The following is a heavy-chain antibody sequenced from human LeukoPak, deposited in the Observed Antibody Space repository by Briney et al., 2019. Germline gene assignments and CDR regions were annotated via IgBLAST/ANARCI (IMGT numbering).Heavy chain of an antibody. CDR3: ARGGWGLYQLI. D-gene: IGHD2-21*02. CDR2: ISSSDESI. V-gene: IGHV3-48*04. CDR1: GFIFSTSW. J-gene: IGHJ4*02. Sequence: GGSLRLSCAASGFIFSTSWMSWVRQAPGKGLEWVSYISSSDESIFYADSVKGRFTISRDNAKNSLYLQMNSLRAEDTAVYYCARGGWGLYQLIWGQGTLVTVSS.